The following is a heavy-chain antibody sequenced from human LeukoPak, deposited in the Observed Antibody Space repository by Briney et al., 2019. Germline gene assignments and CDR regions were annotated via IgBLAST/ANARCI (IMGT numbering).Heavy chain of an antibody. CDR1: GFTFSSYS. CDR3: TRDKVRGLPGH. CDR2: ISSSSSYI. J-gene: IGHJ4*02. D-gene: IGHD3-16*01. V-gene: IGHV3-21*06. Sequence: AGGSLRLSCAASGFTFSSYSMNWVRQAPGKGLEWVSSISSSSSYIYYADSVKGRFTISRDNAKNSLYLQMNSLRAEDTAVYYCTRDKVRGLPGHWGQGTLVTVSS.